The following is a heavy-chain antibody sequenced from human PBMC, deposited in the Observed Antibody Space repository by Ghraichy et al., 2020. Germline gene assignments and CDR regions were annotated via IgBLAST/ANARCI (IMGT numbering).Heavy chain of an antibody. CDR1: GDSISNYY. CDR2: ISDSGIT. CDR3: ARRGRIGGTFGWFDS. Sequence: SETLSLTCTISGDSISNYYWSWIRQPPGKELEWIGYISDSGITNYNPSLMRRVTISLDPSKTHLSLALRSVTAADPAVYYCARRGRIGGTFGWFDSWGQGTLVTVSA. J-gene: IGHJ5*01. D-gene: IGHD3-16*01. V-gene: IGHV4-59*08.